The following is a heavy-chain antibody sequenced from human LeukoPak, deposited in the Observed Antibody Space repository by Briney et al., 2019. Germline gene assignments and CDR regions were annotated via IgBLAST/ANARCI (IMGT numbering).Heavy chain of an antibody. Sequence: GGSLRLSCAASGFTFSSYSMNWVRQAPGKGLEWVLSISSSSSYIYYADSVKGRFTISRDNAKNSLYLQMNSLRAEDTAVYYCARDILTIQAPDAFDIWGQGTMVTVSS. J-gene: IGHJ3*02. D-gene: IGHD3-10*01. CDR1: GFTFSSYS. CDR2: ISSSSSYI. V-gene: IGHV3-21*01. CDR3: ARDILTIQAPDAFDI.